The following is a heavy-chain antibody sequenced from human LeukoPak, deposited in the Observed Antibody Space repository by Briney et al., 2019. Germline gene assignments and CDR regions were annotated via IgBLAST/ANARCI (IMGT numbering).Heavy chain of an antibody. D-gene: IGHD6-13*01. J-gene: IGHJ6*03. CDR1: GFTFSSYG. V-gene: IGHV3-30*02. Sequence: GGSLRLSCAASGFTFSSYGMHWVRQAPGKVLEWVAFIRYDGSNKYYADSVKGRFTISRDNSKNTLYVQMNSLRAEDTAVYYCAKEGYSRGYYSYYYMDVWGKGTTVTVSS. CDR3: AKEGYSRGYYSYYYMDV. CDR2: IRYDGSNK.